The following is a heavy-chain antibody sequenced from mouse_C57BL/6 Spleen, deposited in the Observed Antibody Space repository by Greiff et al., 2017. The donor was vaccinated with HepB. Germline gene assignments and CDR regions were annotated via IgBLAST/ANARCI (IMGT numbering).Heavy chain of an antibody. CDR3: ARFITTSCWYFDV. J-gene: IGHJ1*03. D-gene: IGHD1-1*01. Sequence: EVQVVESGAELVKPGASVKLSCTASGFNIKDHYMHWVKQRTEQGLEWIGRIDPEDGETKYAPKYQGKATITADTSSNTAYLQLSSLTSADTAVYYCARFITTSCWYFDVWGTGTTFTVSS. CDR2: IDPEDGET. V-gene: IGHV14-2*01. CDR1: GFNIKDHY.